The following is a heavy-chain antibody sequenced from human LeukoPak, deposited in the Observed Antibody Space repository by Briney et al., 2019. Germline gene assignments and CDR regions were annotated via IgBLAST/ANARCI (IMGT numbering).Heavy chain of an antibody. CDR2: ISSGSGTI. CDR1: GFTFSSYS. CDR3: ARQTSYDSSGYPIDY. D-gene: IGHD3-22*01. J-gene: IGHJ4*02. Sequence: GGSLRLSCAASGFTFSSYSMNWVRQAPGKGLEWLSYISSGSGTIYYADSVKGRFTISRDNAKSSLYLQMDSLRDEDTAVYYCARQTSYDSSGYPIDYWGQGTLVTVSS. V-gene: IGHV3-48*02.